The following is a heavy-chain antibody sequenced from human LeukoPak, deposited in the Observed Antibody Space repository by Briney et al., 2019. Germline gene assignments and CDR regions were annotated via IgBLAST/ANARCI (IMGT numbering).Heavy chain of an antibody. CDR2: IYYSGST. CDR1: GGSISSSSYY. D-gene: IGHD5-18*01. CDR3: ARPYSYGSRSDY. V-gene: IGHV4-39*01. J-gene: IGHJ4*02. Sequence: SETLSLTCTVSGGSISSSSYYWGWIRQPPGKGREWIGSIYYSGSTYYTPSLKSRVTISVDTSKNQFSLKLSSVTAADTAVYYCARPYSYGSRSDYWGQGTLVTVSS.